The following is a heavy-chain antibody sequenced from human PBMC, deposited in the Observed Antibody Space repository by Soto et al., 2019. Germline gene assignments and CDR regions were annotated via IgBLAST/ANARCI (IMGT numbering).Heavy chain of an antibody. CDR3: TTVGELYYDILTGYYALDY. Sequence: PGGSLRLSCAASGFTFSNAWMSWVRQAPGKGLEWVGRIKSKTDGGTTDYAAPVKGRFTISRDDSKNTLYLQMNSLKTEDTAVYYCTTVGELYYDILTGYYALDYWGQGTLVTVSS. J-gene: IGHJ4*02. V-gene: IGHV3-15*01. CDR1: GFTFSNAW. D-gene: IGHD3-9*01. CDR2: IKSKTDGGTT.